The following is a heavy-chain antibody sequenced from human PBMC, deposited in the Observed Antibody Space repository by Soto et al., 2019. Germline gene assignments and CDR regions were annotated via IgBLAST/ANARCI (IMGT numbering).Heavy chain of an antibody. V-gene: IGHV3-23*01. J-gene: IGHJ6*01. Sequence: GGSLILSCVSSGFTFSSYSMSWVLQAPGKGLEWVSGFRSSGDDGTTYYADSVKGRFTISRDNSKNTLFLQMNSLRAKDTAIYYCAINLNSGPGRPHFDVPAQRPMVIVHYG. CDR2: FRSSGDDGTT. CDR3: AINLNSGPGRPHFDVPAQRPMVIVHYG. CDR1: GFTFSSYS. D-gene: IGHD3-10*01.